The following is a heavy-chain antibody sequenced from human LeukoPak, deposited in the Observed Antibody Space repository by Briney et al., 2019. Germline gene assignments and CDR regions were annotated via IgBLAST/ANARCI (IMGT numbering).Heavy chain of an antibody. CDR2: ITGGGGDT. CDR3: AKGPYVGGGYHFDS. Sequence: GGSLRLSCAASGFTFSSYAMNWARQAPGKGLEWVSTITGGGGDTYYADSVKGRFTISRDNSKNTLYLQMNSLRAEDTAIYYCAKGPYVGGGYHFDSWGQGSLVTVSS. CDR1: GFTFSSYA. D-gene: IGHD3-22*01. J-gene: IGHJ4*02. V-gene: IGHV3-23*01.